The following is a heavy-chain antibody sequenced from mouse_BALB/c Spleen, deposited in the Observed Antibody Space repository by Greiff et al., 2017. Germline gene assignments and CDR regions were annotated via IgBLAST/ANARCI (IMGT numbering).Heavy chain of an antibody. V-gene: IGHV1S81*02. Sequence: QVQLQQPGAELVKPGASVKLSCKASGYTFTSYWMHWVKQRPGQGLEWIGEINPSNGRTNYNEKFKSKATLTVDKSSSTAYMQLSSLTSEDSAVDYCARATVVADDYWGQGTTLTVSS. CDR1: GYTFTSYW. CDR2: INPSNGRT. J-gene: IGHJ2*01. CDR3: ARATVVADDY. D-gene: IGHD1-1*01.